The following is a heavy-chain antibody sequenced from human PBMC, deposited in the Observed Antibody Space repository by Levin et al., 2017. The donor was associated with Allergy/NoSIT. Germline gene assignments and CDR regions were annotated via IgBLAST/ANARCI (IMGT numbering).Heavy chain of an antibody. Sequence: GESLKISCAASGFTFSNAYMHWVRQAPGKGLEWVGRIVPKSNGGTVDYAAPVNGRFSISRDDSKTTLYLQLSSLKTDDTAVYYCYGLRSSSGVDVWGQGTTVTVSS. CDR1: GFTFSNAY. V-gene: IGHV3-15*07. CDR3: YGLRSSSGVDV. D-gene: IGHD3-10*01. J-gene: IGHJ6*02. CDR2: IVPKSNGGTV.